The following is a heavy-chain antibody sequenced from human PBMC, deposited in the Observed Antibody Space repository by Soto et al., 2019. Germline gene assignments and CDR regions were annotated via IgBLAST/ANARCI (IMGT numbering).Heavy chain of an antibody. CDR2: ISSSSSYI. CDR1: GFTFSSYS. D-gene: IGHD6-13*01. Sequence: GSLRLSCAASGFTFSSYSMNWVRQAPGKGLEWVSSISSSSSYIYYADSVKGRFAISRDNAKNSLYLQMNSLRAEDTAVYYCATSRPAAAPFDYWGQGTLVTVSS. J-gene: IGHJ4*02. CDR3: ATSRPAAAPFDY. V-gene: IGHV3-21*01.